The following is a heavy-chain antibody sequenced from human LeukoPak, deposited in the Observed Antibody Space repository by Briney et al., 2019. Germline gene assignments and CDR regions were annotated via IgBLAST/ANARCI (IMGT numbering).Heavy chain of an antibody. Sequence: GGSLRLSCAASGFTFSSYAMSWVRQAPGKGLEWVSAISGSGGSTYYADSVKGRFTISRDNTKNTLYLQMNSLRAEDTAVYYCAGDIVVVVAATAGAFDIWGQGTMVTVSS. J-gene: IGHJ3*02. D-gene: IGHD2-15*01. V-gene: IGHV3-23*01. CDR1: GFTFSSYA. CDR2: ISGSGGST. CDR3: AGDIVVVVAATAGAFDI.